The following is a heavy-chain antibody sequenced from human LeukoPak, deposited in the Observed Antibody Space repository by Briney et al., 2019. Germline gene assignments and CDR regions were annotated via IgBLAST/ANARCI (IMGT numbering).Heavy chain of an antibody. D-gene: IGHD5-18*01. J-gene: IGHJ4*02. V-gene: IGHV3-23*01. Sequence: GGSMRLSCAASGFILNNHAMNWVRQAPGKGLQWISVISGSGRTIEYEDSVKGRFTISRDNSKNTVSLQMNNLRVEDTAIYYCAKNVMVKRYIDYWGQGTPVTVSS. CDR1: GFILNNHA. CDR2: ISGSGRTI. CDR3: AKNVMVKRYIDY.